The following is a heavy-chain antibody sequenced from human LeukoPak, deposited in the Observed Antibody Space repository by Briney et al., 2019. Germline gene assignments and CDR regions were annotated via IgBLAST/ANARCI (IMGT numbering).Heavy chain of an antibody. CDR2: INHGGST. CDR3: ARETSIRYCSSTSCSADAFDI. V-gene: IGHV4-34*01. CDR1: GGSFSGYY. D-gene: IGHD2-2*01. Sequence: SETLSLTCAVYGGSFSGYYWSWIRQPPGKGLEWIGEINHGGSTNYNPSLKSRVTISVDTSKNQFSLKLSSVTAADTAVYYCARETSIRYCSSTSCSADAFDIWGQGTMVTVSS. J-gene: IGHJ3*02.